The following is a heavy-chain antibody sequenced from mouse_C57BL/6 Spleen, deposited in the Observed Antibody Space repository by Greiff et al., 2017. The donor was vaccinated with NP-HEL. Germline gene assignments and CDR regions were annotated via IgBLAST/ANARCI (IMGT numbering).Heavy chain of an antibody. CDR3: ATTEGFAY. J-gene: IGHJ3*01. Sequence: DVHLVESGGGLVKPGGSLKLSCAASGFTFSDYGMHWVRQAPEKGLEWVAYISSGSSTIYYADTVKGRFTISRDNAKNTLFLQMTSLRSEDTAMYYCATTEGFAYWGQGTLVTVSA. D-gene: IGHD1-1*01. V-gene: IGHV5-17*01. CDR1: GFTFSDYG. CDR2: ISSGSSTI.